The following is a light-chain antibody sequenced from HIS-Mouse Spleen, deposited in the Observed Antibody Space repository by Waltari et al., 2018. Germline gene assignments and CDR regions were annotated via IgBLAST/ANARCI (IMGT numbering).Light chain of an antibody. J-gene: IGLJ1*01. CDR3: QVWDSSSDHYV. Sequence: SYVLTQPPSVSVAPGQTARITCGGNNIGSKSVHWYQQKPGQAPVLVVYDDSDRPSGTPGRLSGSDFGDTATRTIWWVGVGDGDHYFCQVWDSSSDHYVFGTGTKVTVL. CDR1: NIGSKS. V-gene: IGLV3-21*02. CDR2: DDS.